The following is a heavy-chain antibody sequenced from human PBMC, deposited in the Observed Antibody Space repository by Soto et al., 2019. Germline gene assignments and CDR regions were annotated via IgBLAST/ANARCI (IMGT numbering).Heavy chain of an antibody. D-gene: IGHD3-22*01. J-gene: IGHJ4*02. V-gene: IGHV1-69*13. CDR2: IIPIFGTA. CDR3: ARMYYYDSSGAFDY. Sequence: SVKVSCKASGGTCSIYAISWVLQSPGQGLEWMGGIIPIFGTANYAQKFQGRVTITADESTSTAYMELSSLRSEDTAVYYCARMYYYDSSGAFDYWGQGTLVTVSS. CDR1: GGTCSIYA.